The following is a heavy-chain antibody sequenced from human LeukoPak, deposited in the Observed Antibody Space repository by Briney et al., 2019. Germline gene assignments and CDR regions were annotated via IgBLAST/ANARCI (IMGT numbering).Heavy chain of an antibody. Sequence: SETLSLTCSVSGGSLTNYYWGWIRQPPGKGLEFVGYIHSDGTTDYDSSLQSRVAISLDTSKIQFSLRLYSVTAADTALYFCARLNFRGGEALHFDSWGQGTLVTVSS. CDR3: ARLNFRGGEALHFDS. D-gene: IGHD3-16*01. CDR2: IHSDGTT. CDR1: GGSLTNYY. J-gene: IGHJ4*02. V-gene: IGHV4-4*09.